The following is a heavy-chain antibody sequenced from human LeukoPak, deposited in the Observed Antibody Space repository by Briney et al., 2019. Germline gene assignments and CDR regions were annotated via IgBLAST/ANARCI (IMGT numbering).Heavy chain of an antibody. Sequence: SETLSLTCTVSGGSINSSSYFWGWIRQPPGKGLECIAIIYYSGKTHYNPSLRSRVTISVDTSKNQFSLKLSSMTAADTALYYCARVGSCGGGTCAWDYWGLGTLVTVSS. CDR1: GGSINSSSYF. J-gene: IGHJ4*02. V-gene: IGHV4-39*01. D-gene: IGHD2-15*01. CDR2: IYYSGKT. CDR3: ARVGSCGGGTCAWDY.